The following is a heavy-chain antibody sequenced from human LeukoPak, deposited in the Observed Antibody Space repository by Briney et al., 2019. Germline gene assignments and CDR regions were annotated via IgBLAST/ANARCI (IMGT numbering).Heavy chain of an antibody. V-gene: IGHV4-61*05. Sequence: SETLSLTCTVSGGSISSSSYYWGWIRQPPGKGLEWIGYIFYSGSTKYNPSLKSRVSISVDMSRSQFSLKLNSVTAADTAVYYCTRVSIHGYSDYWGQGTLVTVSS. J-gene: IGHJ4*02. D-gene: IGHD3-16*02. CDR3: TRVSIHGYSDY. CDR2: IFYSGST. CDR1: GGSISSSSYY.